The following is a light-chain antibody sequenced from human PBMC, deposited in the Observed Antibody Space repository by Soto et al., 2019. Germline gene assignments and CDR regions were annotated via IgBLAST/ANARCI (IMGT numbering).Light chain of an antibody. CDR2: EVT. Sequence: QSVLTQPASVSGAPGQSITISCTGTSSDIGGYNYVSWYQQHPGKAPKLMVYEVTNRPSGVSDRFSGSKSGNTASLTISWLQADDEGYYYCSSYTNRSPLYVFGTGTKVTVL. J-gene: IGLJ1*01. V-gene: IGLV2-14*01. CDR3: SSYTNRSPLYV. CDR1: SSDIGGYNY.